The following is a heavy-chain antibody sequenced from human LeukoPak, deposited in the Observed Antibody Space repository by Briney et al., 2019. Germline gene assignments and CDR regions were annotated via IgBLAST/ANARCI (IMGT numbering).Heavy chain of an antibody. D-gene: IGHD3-22*01. Sequence: GGSMRLSCAASGFTFSSYGMHGVRQAPGKGLEWVAVIWYDGSNKYYADSVKGRFTISRDNSKNTLYLQMNSLRAEDTAVYYCARDRRIDSSGLNWFDPWGQGTLVTVSS. J-gene: IGHJ5*02. CDR3: ARDRRIDSSGLNWFDP. CDR2: IWYDGSNK. CDR1: GFTFSSYG. V-gene: IGHV3-33*01.